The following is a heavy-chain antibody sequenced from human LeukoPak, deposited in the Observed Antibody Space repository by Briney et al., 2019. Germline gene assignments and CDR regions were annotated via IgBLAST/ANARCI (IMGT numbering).Heavy chain of an antibody. D-gene: IGHD3-3*01. CDR3: NDAFAI. J-gene: IGHJ3*02. CDR2: IKEDGSEK. V-gene: IGHV3-7*01. Sequence: GGSLRLSCAASGFTFSSYSMNWVRQAPGKGLEWVANIKEDGSEKNYVDSAKGRFTISRDNAKNSLYHCASKGGSFTISGVVYNDAFAIWGQGTMVTVSS. CDR1: GFTFSSYS.